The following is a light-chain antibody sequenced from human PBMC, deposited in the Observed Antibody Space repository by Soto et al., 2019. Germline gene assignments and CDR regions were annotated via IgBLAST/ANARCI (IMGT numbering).Light chain of an antibody. CDR1: SNDVGGYNY. J-gene: IGLJ1*01. CDR2: EVN. CDR3: SSFAVSNSFV. V-gene: IGLV2-8*01. Sequence: QSALTQPPSASGSPGQSVTISCTGTSNDVGGYNYVSWYQQHPGKAPKLMIYEVNKRPSGVPDRFSGSKSGNTASLTVSGXXXXXXADYYCSSFAVSNSFVFGTGTKLTVL.